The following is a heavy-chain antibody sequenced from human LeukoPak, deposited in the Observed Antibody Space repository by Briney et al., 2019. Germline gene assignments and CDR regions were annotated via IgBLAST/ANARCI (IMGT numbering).Heavy chain of an antibody. V-gene: IGHV3-23*01. CDR3: AKFSRGAFDY. Sequence: GGCLRLSCAASGFTFSSYAMNWVRQAPGKGLEWVSLISVSGPNTYYADSVKGRFTISRDNSKNTLYLQMNSLRVEDTAIYYCAKFSRGAFDYWGQGTLVTLYS. D-gene: IGHD3-3*02. J-gene: IGHJ4*02. CDR1: GFTFSSYA. CDR2: ISVSGPNT.